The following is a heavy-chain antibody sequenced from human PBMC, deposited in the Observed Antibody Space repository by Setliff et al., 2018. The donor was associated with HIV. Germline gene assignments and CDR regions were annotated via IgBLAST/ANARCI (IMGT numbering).Heavy chain of an antibody. J-gene: IGHJ4*02. CDR3: ARAPRLTMIRGVFDY. Sequence: SVKVSCKASGGTFTNSAIGWVRQAPGQGLEWMGGIIPFTGTTNYAQKFQGRVTITTDESRSIVYMEVSSLRSENTAVYYCARAPRLTMIRGVFDYWGQGTLVTVSS. D-gene: IGHD3-10*01. CDR2: IIPFTGTT. V-gene: IGHV1-69*05. CDR1: GGTFTNSA.